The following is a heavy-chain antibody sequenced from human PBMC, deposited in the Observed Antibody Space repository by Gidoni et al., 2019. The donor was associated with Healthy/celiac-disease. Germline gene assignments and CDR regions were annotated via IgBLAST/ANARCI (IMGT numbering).Heavy chain of an antibody. V-gene: IGHV3-23*01. CDR2: ISGSGGST. J-gene: IGHJ2*01. CDR1: GFTFSSYA. Sequence: EVQLLESGGGLVQPGGSLRLSCAASGFTFSSYAMSWVRQAPGKGLEWLSAISGSGGSTYYADSVKGRFTISRDNSKNTLYLQMNSLRAEDTAVYYCAKDRGGIAAAGPLWYFDLWGRGTLVTVSS. CDR3: AKDRGGIAAAGPLWYFDL. D-gene: IGHD6-13*01.